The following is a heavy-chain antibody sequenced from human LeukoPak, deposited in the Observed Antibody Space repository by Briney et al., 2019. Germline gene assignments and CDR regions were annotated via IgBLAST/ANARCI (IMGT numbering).Heavy chain of an antibody. Sequence: PGGSLRLSCAASGFTFSSHGMHWVRQAPGKGLEWVSIIWYDGRDKYYTDSVKGRFTISRDNSKNTVYLQMNSLRAEDTAVYYCARDGGYHSSGPFDYWGQGTLVTVSS. V-gene: IGHV3-33*01. CDR3: ARDGGYHSSGPFDY. D-gene: IGHD3-22*01. CDR1: GFTFSSHG. CDR2: IWYDGRDK. J-gene: IGHJ4*02.